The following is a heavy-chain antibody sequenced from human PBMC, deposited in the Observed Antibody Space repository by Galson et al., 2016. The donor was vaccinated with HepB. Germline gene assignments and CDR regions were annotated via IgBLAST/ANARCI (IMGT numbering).Heavy chain of an antibody. CDR2: VTHTGNT. Sequence: SETLSLTCSVYGGSFNSYSWSWIRQPPGKGLEWIGEVTHTGNTNYNPSLESRLTMAIDTSKNQFSLRLRSATAADTAVYYCAREDWYFDVWGRGTQVTVSS. CDR1: GGSFNSYS. J-gene: IGHJ2*01. V-gene: IGHV4-34*01. CDR3: AREDWYFDV.